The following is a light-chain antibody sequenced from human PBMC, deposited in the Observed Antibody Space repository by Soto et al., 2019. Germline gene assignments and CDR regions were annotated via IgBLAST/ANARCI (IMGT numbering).Light chain of an antibody. Sequence: EIVMTQSPATLSVSAGERATFSCRASQSVSSKLAWYQQKPGQAPRLLIFGASTRATGIPARFSGSGSGTEFTLTISSLQSEDFAVYYCQQYSSWLWTFGQGTKVDIK. J-gene: IGKJ1*01. V-gene: IGKV3-15*01. CDR3: QQYSSWLWT. CDR2: GAS. CDR1: QSVSSK.